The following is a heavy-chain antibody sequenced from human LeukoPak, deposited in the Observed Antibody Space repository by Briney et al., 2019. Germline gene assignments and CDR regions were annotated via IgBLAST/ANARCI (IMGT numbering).Heavy chain of an antibody. V-gene: IGHV3-9*01. Sequence: GGSLRLSCAASGFTFDDYAMHWVRQAPGKGLEWVSGISWNSGSIGYADSVKGRFTISRDNAKNSLYLQMNSLRAEDTALYYCAKTPLYSSSWSFFDYWGQGTLVTVSS. CDR1: GFTFDDYA. CDR2: ISWNSGSI. J-gene: IGHJ4*02. D-gene: IGHD6-13*01. CDR3: AKTPLYSSSWSFFDY.